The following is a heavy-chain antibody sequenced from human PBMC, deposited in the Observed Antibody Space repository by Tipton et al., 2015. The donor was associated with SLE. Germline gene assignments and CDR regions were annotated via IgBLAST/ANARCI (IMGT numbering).Heavy chain of an antibody. CDR3: AKGLIVGANAFDI. CDR2: IWYDGSNK. Sequence: SLRLSCAASGFTFSSYGMHWVRQAPGKGLEWAAVIWYDGSNKYYADSVKGRFTISRDNSKNTLYLQMNSLRAEDTAVYYCAKGLIVGANAFDIWGQGTMVTVSS. D-gene: IGHD1-26*01. J-gene: IGHJ3*02. V-gene: IGHV3-30*18. CDR1: GFTFSSYG.